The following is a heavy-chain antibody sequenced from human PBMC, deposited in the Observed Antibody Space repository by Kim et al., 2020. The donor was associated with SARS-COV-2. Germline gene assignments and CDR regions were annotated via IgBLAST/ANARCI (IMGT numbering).Heavy chain of an antibody. CDR2: ISSNGRTT. CDR1: GFTFSNYY. J-gene: IGHJ4*02. D-gene: IGHD3-9*01. V-gene: IGHV3-11*01. Sequence: GGSLRLSCAASGFTFSNYYMYWIRQAPGKGLEWVSRISSNGRTTNYADSVKGRFTISRDNAKNSLYLQMNSLRAEDTAVYYCARTSTYYDILTGNYSPRYFDYWGQGTLVTVSS. CDR3: ARTSTYYDILTGNYSPRYFDY.